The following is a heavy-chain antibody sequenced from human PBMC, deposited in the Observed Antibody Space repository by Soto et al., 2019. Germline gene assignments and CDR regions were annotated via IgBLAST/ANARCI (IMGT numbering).Heavy chain of an antibody. CDR3: AKVYYDSSGYYYGNDY. J-gene: IGHJ4*02. CDR1: GFTFSSYA. CDR2: ISGSGGST. Sequence: GSLRLSCAASGFTFSSYAMSWVRQAPGKGLEWVSAISGSGGSTYYADSVKGRFTISRDNSKNTLYLQMNSLRAEDTAVYYCAKVYYDSSGYYYGNDYWGQGTLVTVSS. V-gene: IGHV3-23*01. D-gene: IGHD3-22*01.